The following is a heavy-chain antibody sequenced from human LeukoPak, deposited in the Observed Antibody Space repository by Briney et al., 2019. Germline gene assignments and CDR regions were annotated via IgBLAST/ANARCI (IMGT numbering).Heavy chain of an antibody. J-gene: IGHJ5*02. Sequence: ASVKVSCKASGYTFTGYYMHWVRQAPGQGLEWMGWINPNSGGTNYAQKFQCRVTMTRDTSISTAYMELSRLRSDDTAVYYCARAYEYCSGGSCYSWFDPWGQGTLVTVSS. D-gene: IGHD2-15*01. CDR3: ARAYEYCSGGSCYSWFDP. CDR1: GYTFTGYY. CDR2: INPNSGGT. V-gene: IGHV1-2*02.